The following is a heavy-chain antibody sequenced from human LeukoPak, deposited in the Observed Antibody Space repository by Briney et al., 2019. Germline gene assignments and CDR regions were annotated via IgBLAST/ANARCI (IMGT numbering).Heavy chain of an antibody. Sequence: SETLSLTCTVSGGSISSYYWSWIRQPPGKRLEWIGYIYYSGSTNYNPSLKSRVTISVDTSKNQFSLKLSSVTAADTAVYYCARTTRGDSGYGDWGQGTLVTVSS. CDR1: GGSISSYY. CDR3: ARTTRGDSGYGD. D-gene: IGHD5-12*01. CDR2: IYYSGST. V-gene: IGHV4-59*01. J-gene: IGHJ4*02.